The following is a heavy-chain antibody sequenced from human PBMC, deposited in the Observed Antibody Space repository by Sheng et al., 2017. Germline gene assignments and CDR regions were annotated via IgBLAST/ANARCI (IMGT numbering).Heavy chain of an antibody. Sequence: QVQLQQWGAGLLKPSETLSLTCTISGESFSAFHWTWIRQPPGKGLEWIGDIYQSGSTNYNRSLQSRVTISGDTSENQFSLRLSSVTAADTAVYYCARSYFGLGKRYYYMDVWGKGTTVTVS. CDR2: IYQSGST. J-gene: IGHJ6*03. V-gene: IGHV4-34*02. D-gene: IGHD3-16*01. CDR1: GESFSAFH. CDR3: ARSYFGLGKRYYYMDV.